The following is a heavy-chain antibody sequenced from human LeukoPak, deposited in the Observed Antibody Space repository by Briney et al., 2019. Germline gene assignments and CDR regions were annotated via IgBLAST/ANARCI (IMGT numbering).Heavy chain of an antibody. Sequence: SETLSLTCTVSGGSISSSTYYWGWIRQPPGKGLEWIGSIYYSGSTYYNPSLKSRVTISVDTSKNQFSLKLSSVTAADTAVYYCASLYCSGGSCCEYYYYYMDVWGKGTTVTVSS. CDR3: ASLYCSGGSCCEYYYYYMDV. D-gene: IGHD2-15*01. J-gene: IGHJ6*03. V-gene: IGHV4-39*07. CDR1: GGSISSSTYY. CDR2: IYYSGST.